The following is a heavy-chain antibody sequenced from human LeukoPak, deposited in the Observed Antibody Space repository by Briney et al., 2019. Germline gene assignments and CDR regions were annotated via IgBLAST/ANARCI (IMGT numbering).Heavy chain of an antibody. Sequence: SETLSLTCAVYGGSFSGYYWSWIRQPPGKGLEWIGEINHSGSTNYNPSLKSRVTISVDTSKNQFSLKLSSVTAADTAVYYCARSIVVVPAAMVVLYGMDVWGQGTTVTVSS. CDR3: ARSIVVVPAAMVVLYGMDV. J-gene: IGHJ6*02. D-gene: IGHD2-2*01. CDR1: GGSFSGYY. CDR2: INHSGST. V-gene: IGHV4-34*01.